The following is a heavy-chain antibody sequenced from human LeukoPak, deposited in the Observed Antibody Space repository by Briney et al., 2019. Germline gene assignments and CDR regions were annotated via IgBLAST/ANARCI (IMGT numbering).Heavy chain of an antibody. D-gene: IGHD3-22*01. CDR1: GGSINSGGYY. Sequence: PSETLSLTCTVSGGSINSGGYYWGWVRQHPGKGLECIGYIYYSGSTYYNPSLKSRLTISLDTSKNQFSLKLRSVSAADTAVYYCARSPFRYESSGYNDYWGQGTLVTVSS. V-gene: IGHV4-31*03. J-gene: IGHJ4*02. CDR3: ARSPFRYESSGYNDY. CDR2: IYYSGST.